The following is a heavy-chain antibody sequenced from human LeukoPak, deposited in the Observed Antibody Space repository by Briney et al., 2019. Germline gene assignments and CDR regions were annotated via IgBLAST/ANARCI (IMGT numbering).Heavy chain of an antibody. CDR3: ARPYYYDSRIDP. CDR1: GVSISSGDYY. D-gene: IGHD3-22*01. J-gene: IGHJ5*02. Sequence: PSETLSLTCTISGVSISSGDYYWSWIRQPPGRGLEWIGYIYSSGSTYYNPSLKRRATVSLDTSKNQLSLKLSPVTAADTAAYYCARPYYYDSRIDPWGQGTLVTVSS. CDR2: IYSSGST. V-gene: IGHV4-30-4*01.